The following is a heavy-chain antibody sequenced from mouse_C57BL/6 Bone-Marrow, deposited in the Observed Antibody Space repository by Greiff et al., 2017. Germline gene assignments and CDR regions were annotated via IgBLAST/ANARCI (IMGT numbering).Heavy chain of an antibody. Sequence: EVKVEESGPGLVKPSQSLSLTCSVTGYSITSGYYWNWIRQFPGNKLEWMGYISYDGSNNYNPSLKNRISITRDTSKNQFFLKLNSVTTEDTATYYCARGGDMVTTWYFDVWGTGTTVTVSS. J-gene: IGHJ1*03. D-gene: IGHD2-2*01. CDR1: GYSITSGYY. CDR3: ARGGDMVTTWYFDV. CDR2: ISYDGSN. V-gene: IGHV3-6*01.